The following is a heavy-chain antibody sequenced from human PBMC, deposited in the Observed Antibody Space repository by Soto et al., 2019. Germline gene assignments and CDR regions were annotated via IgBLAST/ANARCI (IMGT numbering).Heavy chain of an antibody. CDR3: SRVGSGWDQLTFFDY. Sequence: GVLRLSCTTSGFTFGAYGVSWFRQAPGKGLEWVGFTRGKAYGGTTEYAASVRGRFTISRDDSKGIAYLQMSSLTTEDTALYYCSRVGSGWDQLTFFDYWGQGTPVTVSS. V-gene: IGHV3-49*03. J-gene: IGHJ4*02. D-gene: IGHD6-19*01. CDR1: GFTFGAYG. CDR2: TRGKAYGGTT.